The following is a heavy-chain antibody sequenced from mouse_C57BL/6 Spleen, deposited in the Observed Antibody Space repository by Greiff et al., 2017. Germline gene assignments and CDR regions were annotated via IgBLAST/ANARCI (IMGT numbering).Heavy chain of an antibody. V-gene: IGHV5-6*02. J-gene: IGHJ2*01. Sequence: DVMLVESGGDLVKPGGSLKLSCAASGFTFSSYGMSWVRQTPDKRLEWVATISIGGSYTYYPDSVKGRCTISRDNAKNTLYLQMSSLKSEDTAMYDCARRGYSNSGCFDYWGQGTTLTVSS. D-gene: IGHD2-5*01. CDR2: ISIGGSYT. CDR1: GFTFSSYG. CDR3: ARRGYSNSGCFDY.